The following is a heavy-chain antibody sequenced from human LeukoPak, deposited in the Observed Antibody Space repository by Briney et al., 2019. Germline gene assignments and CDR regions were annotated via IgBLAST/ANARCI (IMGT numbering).Heavy chain of an antibody. CDR3: AKDSESGYYGSGSYFDY. V-gene: IGHV3-30*18. CDR1: GFTFSSYS. CDR2: ISYDGSNK. D-gene: IGHD3-10*01. Sequence: GGSLRLSCAASGFTFSSYSMNWVRQAPGKGLEWVAVISYDGSNKYYADSVKGRFTISRDNSKNTLYLQMNSLRAEDTAVYYCAKDSESGYYGSGSYFDYWGQGTLVTVSS. J-gene: IGHJ4*02.